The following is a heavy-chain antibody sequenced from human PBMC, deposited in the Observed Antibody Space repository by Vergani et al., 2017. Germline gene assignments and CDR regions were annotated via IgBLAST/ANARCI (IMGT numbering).Heavy chain of an antibody. CDR2: IYPGDSDT. Sequence: EVQLVQSGAEVKKPGESLKISCKGSGYTFTTYWIGWVRQMPGKGLEWMGIIYPGDSDTRYSPSFQGQVTISADKYVSTAYLQWSSLKASDTAIYYCACTTGDRYWYFDLWGRGTLVTVSS. V-gene: IGHV5-51*01. J-gene: IGHJ2*01. CDR1: GYTFTTYW. CDR3: ACTTGDRYWYFDL. D-gene: IGHD7-27*01.